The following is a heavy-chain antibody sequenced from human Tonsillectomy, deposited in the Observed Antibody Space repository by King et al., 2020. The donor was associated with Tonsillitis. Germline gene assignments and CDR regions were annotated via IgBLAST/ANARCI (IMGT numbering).Heavy chain of an antibody. D-gene: IGHD3-3*01. CDR2: ISGSGSGT. J-gene: IGHJ4*02. Sequence: VQLVESGGTLVQPGGSLRLSCAASGFTFSTYAMTWVRQAPGKGLEWVSAISGSGSGTTYADSVKGRFTISRDNSKNTRYLQMNSLRTEDTAVYYCAKGGDAANLGGFYRFLDVWGQGTLVAVSS. V-gene: IGHV3-23*04. CDR3: AKGGDAANLGGFYRFLDV. CDR1: GFTFSTYA.